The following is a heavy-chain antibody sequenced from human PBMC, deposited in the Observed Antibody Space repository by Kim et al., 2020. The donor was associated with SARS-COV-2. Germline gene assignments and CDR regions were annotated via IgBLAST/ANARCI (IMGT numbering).Heavy chain of an antibody. J-gene: IGHJ4*02. D-gene: IGHD1-26*01. CDR3: ARVGDPKYSGRVGVDY. Sequence: SLKSRVTISVDTSKNQFSLKLSSVTAADTAVYYCARVGDPKYSGRVGVDYWGQGTLVTVSS. V-gene: IGHV4-39*07.